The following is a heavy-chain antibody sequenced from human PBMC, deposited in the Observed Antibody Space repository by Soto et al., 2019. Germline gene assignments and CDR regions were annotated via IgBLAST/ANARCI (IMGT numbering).Heavy chain of an antibody. D-gene: IGHD5-12*01. J-gene: IGHJ4*02. CDR3: ARXQDRXXXGXXATLDY. CDR1: XXXXXXXX. CDR2: IYYRGNT. V-gene: IGHV4-59*01. Sequence: QVQLQESGXGLXXXSXXXSLTXXXSXXXXXXXXXSWIRQSPGKGLEWIGYIYYRGNTNYNPSLKSRVTMSVDTSKNQFSLKLNSVTAADTAVYYCARXQDRXXXGXXATLDYWGQGNLVIVSS.